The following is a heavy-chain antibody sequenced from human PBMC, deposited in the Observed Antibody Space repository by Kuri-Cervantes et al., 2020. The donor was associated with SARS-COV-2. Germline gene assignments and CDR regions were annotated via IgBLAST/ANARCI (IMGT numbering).Heavy chain of an antibody. J-gene: IGHJ4*02. CDR3: ARDCSSTSCYFGSAGDFEY. Sequence: GESLKISCAVSGVTFRTYAMTWVRQAPGKGLEWVSYISSSSSTIYYADSVKGRFTISRDNAKNSLYLQMNSLRAKETAVYYCARDCSSTSCYFGSAGDFEYWGQGTLVTVSS. CDR1: GVTFRTYA. V-gene: IGHV3-48*01. D-gene: IGHD2-2*01. CDR2: ISSSSSTI.